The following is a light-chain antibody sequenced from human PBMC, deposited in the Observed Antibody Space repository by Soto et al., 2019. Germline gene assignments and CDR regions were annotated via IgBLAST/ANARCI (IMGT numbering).Light chain of an antibody. V-gene: IGKV3-11*01. CDR3: QQRSNWPPIT. CDR1: QSVSST. Sequence: ESLLTKSPGTLSLSPGERATPSCRASQSVSSTVAWYQPKLGRGPRLLIYGASTRATGIPARFSGSGFGTDFTLTISSLEPEDAAVYYCQQRSNWPPITFGQGTRLEIK. J-gene: IGKJ5*01. CDR2: GAS.